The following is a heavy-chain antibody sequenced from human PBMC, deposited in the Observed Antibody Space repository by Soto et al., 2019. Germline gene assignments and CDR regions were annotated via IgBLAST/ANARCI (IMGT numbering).Heavy chain of an antibody. CDR2: ISHDGQNQ. D-gene: IGHD2-2*01. J-gene: IGHJ6*02. Sequence: QVQLVESGGGVVPPGRSLKLSCIASGFAFGSHGMHWVRQVSGKGLEWVAVISHDGQNQYYRESVKGRFTISRDNPKNSLFLEVHSLRVEDTAVYYCARERADIVVAPVATSGMDVWGQGTAVTVSS. CDR1: GFAFGSHG. CDR3: ARERADIVVAPVATSGMDV. V-gene: IGHV3-30*03.